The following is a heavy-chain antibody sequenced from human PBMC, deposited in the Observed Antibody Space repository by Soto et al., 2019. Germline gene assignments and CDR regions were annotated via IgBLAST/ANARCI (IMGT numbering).Heavy chain of an antibody. V-gene: IGHV1-2*04. CDR1: GYTFTGYY. CDR2: INPNSGGT. Sequence: ASVKVSCKASGYTFTGYYMHWVRQAPGQGLEWMGWINPNSGGTNYAQKFQGWVTMTRDTSISTAYMELSRLRSDDTAVYYCARGVWSSGSLTPFDYWGQGTLVTVSS. D-gene: IGHD3-22*01. CDR3: ARGVWSSGSLTPFDY. J-gene: IGHJ4*02.